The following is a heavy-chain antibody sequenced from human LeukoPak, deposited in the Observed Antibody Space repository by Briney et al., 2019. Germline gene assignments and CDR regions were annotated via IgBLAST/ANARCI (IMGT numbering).Heavy chain of an antibody. CDR1: GGSISSGGYD. CDR3: ASRGYYDSSHDY. J-gene: IGHJ4*02. D-gene: IGHD3-22*01. Sequence: SQTLSLTCTVSGGSISSGGYDWSWIRQHPGKGLEWIGYIYYSGSTYYNPSLKSRVTISVDTSKNQFSLKLSSVTAADTAVYYCASRGYYDSSHDYWGQGTLVTVSS. V-gene: IGHV4-31*03. CDR2: IYYSGST.